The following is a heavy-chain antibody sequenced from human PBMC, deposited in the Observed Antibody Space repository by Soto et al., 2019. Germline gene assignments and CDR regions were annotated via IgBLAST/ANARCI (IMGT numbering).Heavy chain of an antibody. Sequence: PSETLSLTCTVSGGSISSSSYYWGWIRQPPGKGLEWIGSIYYSGSTYYNPSLKSRVTISVDTSKNQFSLKLSSVTAADTAVYYCARHSSSITIFGVAHNWFDPWGQGTLVTVSS. D-gene: IGHD3-3*01. CDR3: ARHSSSITIFGVAHNWFDP. CDR1: GGSISSSSYY. CDR2: IYYSGST. J-gene: IGHJ5*02. V-gene: IGHV4-39*01.